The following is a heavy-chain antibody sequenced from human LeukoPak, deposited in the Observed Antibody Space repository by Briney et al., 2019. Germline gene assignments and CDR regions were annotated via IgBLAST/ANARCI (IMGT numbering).Heavy chain of an antibody. Sequence: SGPTLVKPTQTLTLTCTFSGFSLSTSGMGVSWIRQPPGKALEWLALIFWTDEKHYSPSLKSRLTITKDTSKNQVVLTMTNMDPVDTATYYCAHRHIADRPFDPWGQGILVTVSS. D-gene: IGHD6-6*01. CDR1: GFSLSTSGMG. V-gene: IGHV2-5*01. J-gene: IGHJ5*02. CDR3: AHRHIADRPFDP. CDR2: IFWTDEK.